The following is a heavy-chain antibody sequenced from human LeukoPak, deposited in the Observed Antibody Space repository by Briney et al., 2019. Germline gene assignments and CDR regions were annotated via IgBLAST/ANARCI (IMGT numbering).Heavy chain of an antibody. CDR3: ARGADYYDSSGYARY. Sequence: ASVKVSCKASGGTFSGYAISWVRQAPGQGLEWMGGIIPIFGTANYAQKFQGRVTITADESTSTAYMELSSLRSEDTAVYYCARGADYYDSSGYARYWGQGTLVTVSS. D-gene: IGHD3-22*01. CDR2: IIPIFGTA. J-gene: IGHJ4*02. V-gene: IGHV1-69*13. CDR1: GGTFSGYA.